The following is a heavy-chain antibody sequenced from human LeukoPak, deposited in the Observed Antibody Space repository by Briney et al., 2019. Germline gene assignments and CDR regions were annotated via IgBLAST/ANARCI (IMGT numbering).Heavy chain of an antibody. CDR3: ARHLGD. D-gene: IGHD3-16*01. J-gene: IGHJ4*02. CDR2: ISSNSGTI. V-gene: IGHV3-48*02. CDR1: GLTFSSYS. Sequence: PGGSLRLSCAASGLTFSSYSRNWVRQAPGKWMEWVSIISSNSGTIYYADSVKGRLTISRYNAKNSLYLQMDSLRDEDTAVYYCARHLGDWGQGTLVTVSS.